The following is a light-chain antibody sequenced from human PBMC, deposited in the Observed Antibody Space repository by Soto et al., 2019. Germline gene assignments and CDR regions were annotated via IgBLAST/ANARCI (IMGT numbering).Light chain of an antibody. CDR1: SSDVGGYNY. J-gene: IGLJ1*01. Sequence: QSALTQPPSASGSPGQSVTISCTGTSSDVGGYNYVSWYQQHPGKAPKLMIYAVSKRPSGVPDRFSGSKSGNTACLTGSGLQAEDEADYYCSSYAGSNNYVFGTGTKLTVL. CDR2: AVS. CDR3: SSYAGSNNYV. V-gene: IGLV2-8*01.